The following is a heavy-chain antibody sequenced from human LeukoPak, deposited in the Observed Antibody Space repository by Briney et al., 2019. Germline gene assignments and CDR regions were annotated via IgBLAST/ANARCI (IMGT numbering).Heavy chain of an antibody. Sequence: GGSLRLSCAASGVSFSSYSTNWVRQAPGKGLEWVSSISSSSSYIYYADSVKGRFTISRENAKNSLYLQMNSLRAEDTAVYYCARDGIAVAGFPFDYWGQGTLVTVSS. CDR1: GVSFSSYS. CDR2: ISSSSSYI. J-gene: IGHJ4*02. D-gene: IGHD6-19*01. V-gene: IGHV3-21*01. CDR3: ARDGIAVAGFPFDY.